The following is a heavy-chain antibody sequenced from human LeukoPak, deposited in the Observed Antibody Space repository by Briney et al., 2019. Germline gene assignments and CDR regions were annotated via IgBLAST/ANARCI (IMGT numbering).Heavy chain of an antibody. D-gene: IGHD1-14*01. V-gene: IGHV3-23*01. Sequence: GGSLRLSCAASGFTFSTSAMNWVRQAPGKGLEWVSAISSGSINTYYADSVKGRFTISRDDSKSTLYLQMNSLRAEDTAVYYCAKDSPPGAFDIWGQGTMVTVSS. CDR3: AKDSPPGAFDI. J-gene: IGHJ3*02. CDR2: ISSGSINT. CDR1: GFTFSTSA.